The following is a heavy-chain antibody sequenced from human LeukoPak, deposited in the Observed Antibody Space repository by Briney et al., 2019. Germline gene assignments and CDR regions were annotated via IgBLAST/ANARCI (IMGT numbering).Heavy chain of an antibody. Sequence: SETLSLTCTVSGGSLNTPNYYWGWLRQTPGKGLEWIGNIFYSGGTYYSPSLTSRVTISLDTSRNQFSLRLNSVTAADTAVYYCTKSDGYGLVDIWGQGTMVTVSS. V-gene: IGHV4-39*07. D-gene: IGHD3-10*01. J-gene: IGHJ3*02. CDR1: GGSLNTPNYY. CDR3: TKSDGYGLVDI. CDR2: IFYSGGT.